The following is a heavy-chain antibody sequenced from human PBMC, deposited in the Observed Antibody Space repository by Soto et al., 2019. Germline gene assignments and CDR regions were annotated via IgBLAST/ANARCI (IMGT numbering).Heavy chain of an antibody. J-gene: IGHJ3*02. CDR1: GFTFSSYA. CDR2: ISGSGGST. D-gene: IGHD3-3*01. V-gene: IGHV3-23*01. CDR3: AKDQRDIYVLRFLEWSNHAFDI. Sequence: GGSLRLSCAASGFTFSSYAMSWVRQAPGKGLEWVSAISGSGGSTYYADSVKGRFTISRDNSKNTLYLQMNSLRAEDTAVYYCAKDQRDIYVLRFLEWSNHAFDIWGQGTMVTVSS.